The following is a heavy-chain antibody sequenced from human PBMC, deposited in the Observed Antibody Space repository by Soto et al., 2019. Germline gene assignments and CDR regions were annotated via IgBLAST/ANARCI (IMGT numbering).Heavy chain of an antibody. D-gene: IGHD4-17*01. Sequence: QVQLMQSGAEVKKPGASVKVSCKASGSTFPSSTVSWVRQAPGQGLEWMGWINAHNGNTKYAQKFQGRLTMTTDTSTGTGYMELRSLRSDDTAIYFCAIADYGDPDYWGQGTLVTVSS. V-gene: IGHV1-18*01. CDR3: AIADYGDPDY. J-gene: IGHJ4*02. CDR1: GSTFPSST. CDR2: INAHNGNT.